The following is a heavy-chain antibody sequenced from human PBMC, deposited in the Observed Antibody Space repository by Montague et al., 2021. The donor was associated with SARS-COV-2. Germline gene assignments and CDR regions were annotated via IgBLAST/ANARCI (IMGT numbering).Heavy chain of an antibody. CDR1: GGSISSGGYY. CDR2: IYYGGST. CDR3: ARVQRITIFGVVTYFDX. J-gene: IGHJ4*02. D-gene: IGHD3-3*01. Sequence: TLSLTCTVSGGSISSGGYYWSWIRQHPGKGLEWIGYIYYGGSTYYNPSLKSRVTISVDTSKNQLSLKLSSVTAANTAVYYCARVQRITIFGVVTYFDXGGQGTLVTVSS. V-gene: IGHV4-31*03.